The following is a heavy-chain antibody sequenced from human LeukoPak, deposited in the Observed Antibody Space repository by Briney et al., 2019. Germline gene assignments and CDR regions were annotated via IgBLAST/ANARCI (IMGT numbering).Heavy chain of an antibody. CDR1: GFTFSDYY. CDR3: ASAPARAKYYFDY. CDR2: ISSGGTTT. V-gene: IGHV3-11*01. D-gene: IGHD6-25*01. J-gene: IGHJ4*02. Sequence: PGGSLRLSCAASGFTFSDYYMSWIRQAPGKGLEWVSYISSGGTTTYYADSVKGRFTISRDNSKNTLYLQMNSLRAEDTAVYYCASAPARAKYYFDYWGQGTLVTVSS.